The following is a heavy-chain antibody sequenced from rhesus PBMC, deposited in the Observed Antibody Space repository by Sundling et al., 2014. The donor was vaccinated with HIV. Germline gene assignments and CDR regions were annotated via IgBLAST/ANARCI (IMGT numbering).Heavy chain of an antibody. CDR3: AKERSDAFDF. CDR1: GFNFSSYG. D-gene: IGHD3-9*01. V-gene: IGHV3-103*01. Sequence: EVQLVESGGGLVQPGGSLRLSCAASGFNFSSYGMHWVRQAPGKGLEWVSVINSGGGSTYYADSVKGRFTISRDNSKNTLSLQMNSLRAEDTAVYYCAKERSDAFDFWGQGLRVTVSS. CDR2: INSGGGST. J-gene: IGHJ3*01.